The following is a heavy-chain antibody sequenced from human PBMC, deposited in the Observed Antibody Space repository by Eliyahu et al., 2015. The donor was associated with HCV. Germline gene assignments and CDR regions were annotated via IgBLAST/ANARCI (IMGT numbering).Heavy chain of an antibody. D-gene: IGHD3-22*01. V-gene: IGHV3-23*01. Sequence: EVQLLESGGGLVQPGGSLRLXCAASGFTFSRYAMSWVRQAPGKGLEWVSAISGSGGSTYYADSVKGRFTISRDNSKNTLYLQMNSLRAEDTAVYYCAMRGITMIPPVAAFDIWGQGTMVTVSS. CDR1: GFTFSRYA. CDR3: AMRGITMIPPVAAFDI. J-gene: IGHJ3*02. CDR2: ISGSGGST.